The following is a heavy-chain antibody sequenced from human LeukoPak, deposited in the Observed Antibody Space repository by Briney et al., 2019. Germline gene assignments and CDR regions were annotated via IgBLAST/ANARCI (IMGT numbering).Heavy chain of an antibody. CDR3: ASSRGRCFDY. J-gene: IGHJ4*02. V-gene: IGHV4-59*01. CDR2: IYYSGST. CDR1: GGSISSYY. Sequence: WETLSLTCTVSGGSISSYYWSWIRQPPGKGLEWIGYIYYSGSTNYNPSLKSRVTISVDTSKNQFSLKLSSVTAAGTAVYYCASSRGRCFDYWGQGTLVTVSS. D-gene: IGHD3-10*01.